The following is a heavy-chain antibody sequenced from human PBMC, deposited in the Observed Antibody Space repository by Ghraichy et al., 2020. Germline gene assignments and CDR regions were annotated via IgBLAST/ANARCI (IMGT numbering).Heavy chain of an antibody. CDR1: GFTFSSYG. D-gene: IGHD6-13*01. J-gene: IGHJ6*02. CDR3: ARERKAAGYYYYYGMDV. CDR2: IWYDGSNK. Sequence: GGSLRLSCAASGFTFSSYGMHWVRQAPGKGLEWVAVIWYDGSNKYYADSVKGRFTISRDNSKNTLYLQMNSLRAEDTAVYYCARERKAAGYYYYYGMDVWGQGTTVTVSS. V-gene: IGHV3-33*01.